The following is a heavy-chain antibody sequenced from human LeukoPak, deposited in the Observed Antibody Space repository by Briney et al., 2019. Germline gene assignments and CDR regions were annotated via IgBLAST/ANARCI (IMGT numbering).Heavy chain of an antibody. CDR2: IIPILGIA. Sequence: ASVKVSCKASGGTFSSYAISWVRQAPGQGLEWMGRIIPILGIANYAQKFQGRVTITADKSTSTAYMELSSLRSEDTAVYYCARVRGVGATTGGWFDPWGQGTLVTVSS. V-gene: IGHV1-69*04. CDR1: GGTFSSYA. CDR3: ARVRGVGATTGGWFDP. D-gene: IGHD1-26*01. J-gene: IGHJ5*02.